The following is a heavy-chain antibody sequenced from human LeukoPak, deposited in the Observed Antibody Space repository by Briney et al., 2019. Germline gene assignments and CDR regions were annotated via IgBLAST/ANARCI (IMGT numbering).Heavy chain of an antibody. CDR1: GFTFSNYA. V-gene: IGHV3-23*01. CDR3: AKRSTLAVRPAYFDS. Sequence: GGSLRLSCAASGFTFSNYAMSWVRQAPGKGLEWVSAISGSGGSTYYADSVKGRFTISRDNSKSTLYLQMNSLRAEGTAVYYCAKRSTLAVRPAYFDSWGQGTLVTVSS. D-gene: IGHD6-6*01. J-gene: IGHJ4*02. CDR2: ISGSGGST.